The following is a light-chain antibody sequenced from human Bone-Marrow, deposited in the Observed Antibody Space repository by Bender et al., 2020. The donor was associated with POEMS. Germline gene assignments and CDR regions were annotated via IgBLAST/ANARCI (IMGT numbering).Light chain of an antibody. J-gene: IGLJ3*02. CDR3: AVWDGRLSAMV. V-gene: IGLV2-14*02. Sequence: QSVLTQPASVSGSPGQSITISCTGTSSDVGTYNLVSWYQQHPGKVPKLLIYEVSKRPSGISHRFSGSKSGNTASLAISGLQPEDEADYYCAVWDGRLSAMVFGGGTKVTVL. CDR2: EVS. CDR1: SSDVGTYNL.